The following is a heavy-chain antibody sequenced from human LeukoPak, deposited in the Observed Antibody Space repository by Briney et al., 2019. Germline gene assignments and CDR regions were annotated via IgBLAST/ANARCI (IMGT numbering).Heavy chain of an antibody. Sequence: GGTLRLSCAASGFTFSSYWMHWVRQAPGKGLVWVSRINSDGSSTSYADSVEGRFTISRDNAKNTLYLQMNSLRAEDTAVYYCARADIVVVPADYYYYYYMDVWGKGTTVTVSS. D-gene: IGHD2-2*01. J-gene: IGHJ6*03. CDR3: ARADIVVVPADYYYYYYMDV. CDR1: GFTFSSYW. CDR2: INSDGSST. V-gene: IGHV3-74*01.